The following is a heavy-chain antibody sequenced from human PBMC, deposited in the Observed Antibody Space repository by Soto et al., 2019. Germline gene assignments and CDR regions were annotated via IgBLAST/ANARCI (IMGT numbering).Heavy chain of an antibody. CDR2: ISSSGSTI. J-gene: IGHJ5*02. CDR1: GFTFSSYE. D-gene: IGHD6-13*01. V-gene: IGHV3-48*03. Sequence: LRLSCAASGFTFSSYEMNWVRQAPGKGLEWVSYISSSGSTIYYADSVKGRFTISRDNAKNSLYLQMNSLRAEDTAVYYCARDRQYSSSPWGQGTLVTGSS. CDR3: ARDRQYSSSP.